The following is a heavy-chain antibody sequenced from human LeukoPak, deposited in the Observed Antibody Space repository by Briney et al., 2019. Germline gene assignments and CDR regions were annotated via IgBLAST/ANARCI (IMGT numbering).Heavy chain of an antibody. Sequence: PSETLSLTCAVYGGSFSGYYWGWIRQPPGKGLEWIGEIYHSGSTNYNPSLKSRVTISVDKSKNQFSLKLSSVTAADTAVYYCARAPSSGWYYFDYWGQGTLVTVSS. CDR3: ARAPSSGWYYFDY. D-gene: IGHD6-19*01. CDR2: IYHSGST. J-gene: IGHJ4*02. CDR1: GGSFSGYY. V-gene: IGHV4-34*01.